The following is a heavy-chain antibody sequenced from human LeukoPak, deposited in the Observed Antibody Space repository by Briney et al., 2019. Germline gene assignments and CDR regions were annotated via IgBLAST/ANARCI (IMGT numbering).Heavy chain of an antibody. V-gene: IGHV4-30-4*08. J-gene: IGHJ6*03. CDR3: ARAGAAAGTLYYYYYMDV. CDR1: GGSISSGDYY. Sequence: SQTLSLTCTVSGGSISSGDYYWSWIRQPPGKGLEWIGYIYYSGSTYYNPSLKSRVTISVDTSKNQFSLKLSSVTAADTAVYYCARAGAAAGTLYYYYYMDVWSKGTTVTVSS. D-gene: IGHD6-13*01. CDR2: IYYSGST.